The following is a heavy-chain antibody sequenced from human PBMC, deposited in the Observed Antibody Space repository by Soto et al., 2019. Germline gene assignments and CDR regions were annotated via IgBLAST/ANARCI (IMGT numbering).Heavy chain of an antibody. Sequence: GGSLRLSCAASGFTFSSYSMNWVRQAPGKGLEWVSSISSSSSYIYYADSVKGRFTISRDNAKNSLYLQMNSLRAEDTAVYYCARTSDDFWSGYPTFFDYWGQGTLVTVSS. D-gene: IGHD3-3*01. CDR3: ARTSDDFWSGYPTFFDY. CDR2: ISSSSSYI. V-gene: IGHV3-21*01. J-gene: IGHJ4*02. CDR1: GFTFSSYS.